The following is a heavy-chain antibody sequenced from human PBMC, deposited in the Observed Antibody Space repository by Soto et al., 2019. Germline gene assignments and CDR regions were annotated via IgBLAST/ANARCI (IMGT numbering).Heavy chain of an antibody. CDR3: ARGDYYDTSGPFSDAFDV. Sequence: GALRLSCAASGFTFRNYWMHWVRQPPGKGLVWVSRISSDGSRINYADSVKGRFTISRDNAKNSLYLQMSNLRVEDTAVYHCARGDYYDTSGPFSDAFDVWGQGTMVTVSS. V-gene: IGHV3-74*01. CDR1: GFTFRNYW. CDR2: ISSDGSRI. J-gene: IGHJ3*01. D-gene: IGHD3-22*01.